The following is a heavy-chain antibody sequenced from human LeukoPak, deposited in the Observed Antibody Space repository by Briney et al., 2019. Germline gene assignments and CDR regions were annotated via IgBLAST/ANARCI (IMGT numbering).Heavy chain of an antibody. CDR1: GGSVSSSTHY. V-gene: IGHV4-39*01. CDR2: IFYSGST. CDR3: VGNIEARFRPFDF. Sequence: PSETLSLICTVSGGSVSSSTHYWGWVRQSPGRGLEGIGSIFYSGSTYYTPSLKSRVSISVVTSRNQFSLRLASVTAADTAVYYCVGNIEARFRPFDFWGQGTLVTVSS. D-gene: IGHD1/OR15-1a*01. J-gene: IGHJ4*02.